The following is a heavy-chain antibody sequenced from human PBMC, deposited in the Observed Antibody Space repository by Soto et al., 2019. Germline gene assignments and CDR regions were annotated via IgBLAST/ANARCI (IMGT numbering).Heavy chain of an antibody. CDR1: GGSISSSSYY. CDR2: IFYSGST. D-gene: IGHD2-15*01. J-gene: IGHJ5*02. Sequence: PSETLSLTCTVSGGSISSSSYYWGWIRQLPGKGLEWIGSIFYSGSTYYNPSPRSRVTIYIDSSKNQFSLKLSSVTAADTAVYYXARHLVVAAPTYNWFDLWGQGTLVTVSS. V-gene: IGHV4-39*01. CDR3: ARHLVVAAPTYNWFDL.